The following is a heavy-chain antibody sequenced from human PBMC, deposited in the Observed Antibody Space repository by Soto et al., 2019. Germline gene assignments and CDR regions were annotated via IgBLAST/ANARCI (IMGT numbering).Heavy chain of an antibody. V-gene: IGHV4-31*03. Sequence: KASETLSLTCTVSGGSISSGGYYWSWIRQHPGKGLEWIGYIYYSGSTYYNPSLKSRVTISVDTSKNQFSLKLSSVTAADTAVYYCARSSGWPKSYYYYGMDVWGQGTTVTVSS. CDR3: ARSSGWPKSYYYYGMDV. CDR1: GGSISSGGYY. CDR2: IYYSGST. D-gene: IGHD6-19*01. J-gene: IGHJ6*02.